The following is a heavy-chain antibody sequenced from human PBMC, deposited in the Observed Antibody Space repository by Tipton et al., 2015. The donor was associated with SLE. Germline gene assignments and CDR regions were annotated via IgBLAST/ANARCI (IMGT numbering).Heavy chain of an antibody. CDR1: GFIFDDYA. J-gene: IGHJ4*02. D-gene: IGHD6-13*01. V-gene: IGHV3-43*02. CDR2: ISGDGGSA. Sequence: SLRLSCAASGFIFDDYAMHWVRQDPGKGLEWVSLISGDGGSANYADSVKGRFTISRDHSKDSLFLQMNSLTTENTALYYCAKEGPGSLDYWCPGTLVTVSS. CDR3: AKEGPGSLDY.